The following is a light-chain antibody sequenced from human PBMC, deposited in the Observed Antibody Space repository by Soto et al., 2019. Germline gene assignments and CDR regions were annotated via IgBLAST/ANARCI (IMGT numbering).Light chain of an antibody. Sequence: DIVMTQSPDSLAVSLGERATINCRSSQSVLYSSNNKNYLAWYQQKPGQPPKLLIYWASTRESGVPDRFSGSGSATDFTLHISSLQAEDVTVYYCQQYYTPPLTFGGGTKVEIK. CDR1: QSVLYSSNNKNY. V-gene: IGKV4-1*01. CDR3: QQYYTPPLT. J-gene: IGKJ4*01. CDR2: WAS.